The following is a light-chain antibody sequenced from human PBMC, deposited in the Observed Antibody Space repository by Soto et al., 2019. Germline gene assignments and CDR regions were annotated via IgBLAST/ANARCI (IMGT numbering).Light chain of an antibody. CDR3: SSYTSSSTPVV. V-gene: IGLV2-14*01. Sequence: QSALTQPASVSGSPGQSITISCTGTSSDVGGYNYVSWYQQHPGKVPKLMIYDVSNRPSGVSNRFSGSKSGNTASLTISGLPAEDEADYYCSSYTSSSTPVVFGGGTQLTVL. J-gene: IGLJ2*01. CDR2: DVS. CDR1: SSDVGGYNY.